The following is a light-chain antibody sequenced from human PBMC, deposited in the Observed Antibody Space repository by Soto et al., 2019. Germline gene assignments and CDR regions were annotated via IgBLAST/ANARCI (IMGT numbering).Light chain of an antibody. CDR1: QDMKNY. Sequence: DIQMTQSPSSLSASVRDRVTITCRASQDMKNYLNWYQHKPGKAPKLLIYDASFLETGVPPRFSGSGSGTDFTFTITSLQPEDIATYYCQQSDHVPFFGGGTKVEIK. CDR2: DAS. V-gene: IGKV1-33*01. CDR3: QQSDHVPF. J-gene: IGKJ4*01.